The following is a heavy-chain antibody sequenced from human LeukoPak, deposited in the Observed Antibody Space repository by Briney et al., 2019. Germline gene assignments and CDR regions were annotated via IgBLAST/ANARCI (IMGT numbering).Heavy chain of an antibody. CDR3: TRDTGTTGEVKFDP. CDR2: IIPIFGTA. V-gene: IGHV1-69*13. Sequence: SVKVSCKASGGTFSSYAISWVRQAPGQGLEWMGGIIPIFGTANYAQKFQGRATITADESASTAYMELSSLRSEDTAVYYCTRDTGTTGEVKFDPWGQGTLVTVSS. CDR1: GGTFSSYA. D-gene: IGHD4-17*01. J-gene: IGHJ5*02.